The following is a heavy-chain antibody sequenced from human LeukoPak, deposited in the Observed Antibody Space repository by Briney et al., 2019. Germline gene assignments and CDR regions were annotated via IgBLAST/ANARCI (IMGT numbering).Heavy chain of an antibody. V-gene: IGHV3-66*01. CDR3: ARDPVGAIGYGMDV. Sequence: GRSLRLSCAASGFTVSSNDRSCVRHPPGKGLQWVSVIYSGGSTIYADSVKGRFTISRDSSKNTLYLQMNSQRAEDTAVYYCARDPVGAIGYGMDVWGQGTTVTVSS. CDR1: GFTVSSND. J-gene: IGHJ6*02. CDR2: IYSGGST. D-gene: IGHD1-26*01.